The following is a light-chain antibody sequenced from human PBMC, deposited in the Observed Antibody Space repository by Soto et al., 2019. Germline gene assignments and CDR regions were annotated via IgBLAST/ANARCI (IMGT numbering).Light chain of an antibody. CDR3: SSYTTGSLDV. CDR1: SSDVGAYNY. J-gene: IGLJ1*01. V-gene: IGLV2-14*01. Sequence: QSALTQPASVSGSPGRSIAISCTGTSSDVGAYNYVSWYQQHPGKAPKVMIYDVNNRPSGVSDRFSGSKSGNTAALTISGLQADDEADYYCSSYTTGSLDVFGSGTKLTVL. CDR2: DVN.